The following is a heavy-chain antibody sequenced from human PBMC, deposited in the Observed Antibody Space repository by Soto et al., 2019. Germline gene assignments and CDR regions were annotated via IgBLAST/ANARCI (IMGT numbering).Heavy chain of an antibody. V-gene: IGHV4-59*01. J-gene: IGHJ4*02. D-gene: IGHD3-22*01. CDR3: ARILSSGYYQSSLTFDY. CDR2: IYYSGST. Sequence: PSETLSLTCTVSGGSISSYYWSWIRQPPGKGLEWIGYIYYSGSTNYNPSPKSRVTISVDTSKNQFSLKLSSVTAADTAVYYCARILSSGYYQSSLTFDYWGQGTLVTVSS. CDR1: GGSISSYY.